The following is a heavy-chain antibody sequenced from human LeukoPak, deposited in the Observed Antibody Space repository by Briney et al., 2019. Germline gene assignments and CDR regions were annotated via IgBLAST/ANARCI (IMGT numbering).Heavy chain of an antibody. Sequence: ASVKVSCKASGYTFTGYYMHWVRQAPGQGLEWMGWINPNSGGTDYAQKFQGRVTMTRDTSISTAYMELSRLRSDDTAVYYCARDRGDSSSWYYYYCGMDVWGQGTTVTVSS. V-gene: IGHV1-2*02. J-gene: IGHJ6*02. CDR2: INPNSGGT. CDR3: ARDRGDSSSWYYYYCGMDV. CDR1: GYTFTGYY. D-gene: IGHD6-13*01.